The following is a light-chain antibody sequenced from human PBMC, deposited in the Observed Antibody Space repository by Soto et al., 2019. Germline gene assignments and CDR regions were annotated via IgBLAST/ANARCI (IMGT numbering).Light chain of an antibody. Sequence: DIQMTQSPSAMSASVGGRVTITCRASQGINHYLAWFQVKPGKVPKRLIYGASSLQSGVPSRFSGSVSGTEFTLTISSLQPEDSAVYYCLQYNSYPLTFGVGTKVDSK. V-gene: IGKV1-17*03. J-gene: IGKJ4*02. CDR1: QGINHY. CDR2: GAS. CDR3: LQYNSYPLT.